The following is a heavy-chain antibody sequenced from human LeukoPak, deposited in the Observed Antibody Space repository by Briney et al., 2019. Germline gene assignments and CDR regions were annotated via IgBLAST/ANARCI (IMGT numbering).Heavy chain of an antibody. CDR2: ISSSSSYI. J-gene: IGHJ4*02. Sequence: PGGSLRLSCAASGFTFSSYSMNWVRQAPGKGLEWVSSISSSSSYIYYADSVKGRFTISRDNAKNSLYLQMNSLRAEDTAVYYCARDDITMVRGVILPYDYWGQGTLVTASS. CDR3: ARDDITMVRGVILPYDY. V-gene: IGHV3-21*01. CDR1: GFTFSSYS. D-gene: IGHD3-10*01.